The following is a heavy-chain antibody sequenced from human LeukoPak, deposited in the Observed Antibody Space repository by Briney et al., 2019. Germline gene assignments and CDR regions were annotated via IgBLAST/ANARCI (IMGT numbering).Heavy chain of an antibody. J-gene: IGHJ5*02. CDR2: INQGGSDR. CDR3: AKDGAPDYGDYVFQWFDP. Sequence: PGGSLRLSCAASGFTFSSYWMSWVRQAPGKGLEWVANINQGGSDRYYVDSVRGRFTISRDNAKNSLYLQMNSLRAEDTAVYYCAKDGAPDYGDYVFQWFDPWGQGTLVTVSS. V-gene: IGHV3-7*01. CDR1: GFTFSSYW. D-gene: IGHD4-17*01.